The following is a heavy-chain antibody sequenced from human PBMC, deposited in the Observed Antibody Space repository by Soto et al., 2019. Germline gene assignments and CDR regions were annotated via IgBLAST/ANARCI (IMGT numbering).Heavy chain of an antibody. V-gene: IGHV4-59*01. CDR1: GGSIGSYD. CDR3: ARVLNSFINSGGDFWSGYYRSYYYMDV. D-gene: IGHD3-3*01. Sequence: PSETLCLTCTVSGGSIGSYDGSWIRQPPGKGLEWIGYIYYSGSTNYNPSLKSRVTISVDTSKNQFSLKLSSVTAADTAVYYCARVLNSFINSGGDFWSGYYRSYYYMDVWGKGTTVTVSS. J-gene: IGHJ6*03. CDR2: IYYSGST.